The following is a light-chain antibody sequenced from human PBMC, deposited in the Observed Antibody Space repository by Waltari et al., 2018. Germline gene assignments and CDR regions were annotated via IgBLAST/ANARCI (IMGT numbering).Light chain of an antibody. CDR2: DAS. CDR3: QQYGT. Sequence: DIQMTQSPSSLSASVGDRVTITCQASQDSSKSLSWYQQKPGKRPKLLIFDASTLETGVPSRFSGSGSGTDFTFTITSLQPEDFATYYCQQYGTFGQGTKLEI. J-gene: IGKJ2*01. CDR1: QDSSKS. V-gene: IGKV1-33*01.